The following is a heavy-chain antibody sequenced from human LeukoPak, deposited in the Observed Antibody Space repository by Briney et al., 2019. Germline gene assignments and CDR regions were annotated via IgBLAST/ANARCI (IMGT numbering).Heavy chain of an antibody. CDR2: IYSSGST. V-gene: IGHV4-61*02. D-gene: IGHD2-2*01. J-gene: IGHJ4*02. CDR1: GGSISSGTYY. CDR3: ASTICISTSCYPGVVDY. Sequence: SQTLSLTCTVSGGSISSGTYYWSWTRQPAGKGLEWIGRIYSSGSTNYNPALRSRLTISVDTSKNQFSLKLSSVTAADTAVYYCASTICISTSCYPGVVDYWGQGTLVTVSS.